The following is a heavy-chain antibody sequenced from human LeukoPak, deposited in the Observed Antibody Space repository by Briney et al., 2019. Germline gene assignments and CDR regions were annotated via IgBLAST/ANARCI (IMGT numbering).Heavy chain of an antibody. V-gene: IGHV4-38-2*02. D-gene: IGHD2-15*01. CDR3: ARDLVVVAAHFDY. CDR1: GYSISTGYY. J-gene: IGHJ4*02. CDR2: INHSGST. Sequence: PSETLSLTCTVSGYSISTGYYWDWIRPPPGKGLEWIGEINHSGSTNYNPSLKSRVTISVDTSKNQFSLKLSSVTAADTAVYYCARDLVVVAAHFDYWGQGTLVTVSS.